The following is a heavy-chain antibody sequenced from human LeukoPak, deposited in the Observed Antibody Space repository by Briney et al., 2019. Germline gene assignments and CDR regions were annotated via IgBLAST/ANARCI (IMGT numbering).Heavy chain of an antibody. J-gene: IGHJ6*03. CDR3: ARGYGSRNYYYYYYMDV. CDR2: IYTSGST. D-gene: IGHD3-10*01. CDR1: GGSISSYY. V-gene: IGHV4-4*07. Sequence: SETLSLTCTVSGGSISSYYWSWIRQPAGKGLEWLGRIYTSGSTNYNPSLKSRVTMSVDTSKNQFSLKLSSVTAADTAVYYCARGYGSRNYYYYYYMDVWGKGTTVTISS.